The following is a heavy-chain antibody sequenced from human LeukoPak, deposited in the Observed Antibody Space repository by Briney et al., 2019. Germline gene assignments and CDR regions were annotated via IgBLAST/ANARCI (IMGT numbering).Heavy chain of an antibody. V-gene: IGHV1-46*01. J-gene: IGHJ4*02. D-gene: IGHD6-25*01. CDR2: INLNAVTT. CDR1: GYTFTNYY. Sequence: ASVKVSCKASGYTFTNYYIHWMRQAPGQGLEWVGIINLNAVTTRYAQKFQGRITVTRDTSTSTVYVELSSLRSEDTAVYFCAREGAAEAKNFDYWAREPWSSSPQ. CDR3: AREGAAEAKNFDY.